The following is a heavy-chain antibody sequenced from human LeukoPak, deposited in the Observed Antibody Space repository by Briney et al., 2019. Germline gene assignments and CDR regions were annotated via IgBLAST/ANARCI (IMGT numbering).Heavy chain of an antibody. Sequence: SETLSLTCTVSGGPISSYYWSWIRQPPGKGLEWIGYIYYSGSTNYNPSLKSRVTISVDTSKNQFSLKLSSVTAADTAVYYCAGQISSSWYYYYYGMDVWGQGTTVTVSS. CDR2: IYYSGST. V-gene: IGHV4-59*12. J-gene: IGHJ6*02. CDR1: GGPISSYY. CDR3: AGQISSSWYYYYYGMDV. D-gene: IGHD6-13*01.